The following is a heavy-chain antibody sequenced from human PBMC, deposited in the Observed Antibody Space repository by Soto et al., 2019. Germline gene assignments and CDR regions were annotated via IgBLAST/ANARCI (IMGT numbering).Heavy chain of an antibody. D-gene: IGHD4-4*01. Sequence: QVQLVQSGAEVKKPGASVKVSCKASGYTFSSYAMHWVRQAPGQRLEWMGWINAGNGNTKYSQKFQGRVTITRDTSASTDYMELRSLRSEDTAVYYCASSYSNYALIDYYYGMDVWGQGTTVTVSS. CDR2: INAGNGNT. J-gene: IGHJ6*02. CDR1: GYTFSSYA. V-gene: IGHV1-3*01. CDR3: ASSYSNYALIDYYYGMDV.